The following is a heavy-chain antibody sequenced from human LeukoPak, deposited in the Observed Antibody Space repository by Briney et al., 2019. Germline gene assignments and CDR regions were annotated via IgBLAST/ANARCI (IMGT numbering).Heavy chain of an antibody. CDR2: ISSSSSYI. D-gene: IGHD3-22*01. CDR3: ARDDRGNSGYNDY. J-gene: IGHJ4*02. Sequence: GGSLRLSCAASEFTFSSYTMNWVRQAPGKGLEWVSSISSSSSYIYYADSVKGRFTISRDNAKNSLYLQMNSLRAEDTAVYYCARDDRGNSGYNDYWGQGTLVTVSS. CDR1: EFTFSSYT. V-gene: IGHV3-21*01.